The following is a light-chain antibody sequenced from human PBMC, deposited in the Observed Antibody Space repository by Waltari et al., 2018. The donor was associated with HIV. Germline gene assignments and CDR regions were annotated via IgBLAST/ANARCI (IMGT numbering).Light chain of an antibody. V-gene: IGLV1-47*01. CDR2: KND. CDR3: AGWDESLSGVI. Sequence: SVLTQPPSTSGTPGQKVTISCPGSSSNIGNNNVYWYQKLPGTAPKLLIYKNDQRPSGVPDRFSGSKSGASASLAIIGLRSGDEGDYYCAGWDESLSGVIFGGGTKLSVL. J-gene: IGLJ2*01. CDR1: SSNIGNNN.